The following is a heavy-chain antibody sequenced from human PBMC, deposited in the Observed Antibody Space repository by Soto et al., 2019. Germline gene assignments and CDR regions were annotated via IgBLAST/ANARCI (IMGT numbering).Heavy chain of an antibody. J-gene: IGHJ6*02. CDR2: IWYDGSNK. CDR1: GFTFSSYG. CDR3: ARDAITIFGVVTSPYLDV. D-gene: IGHD3-3*01. V-gene: IGHV3-33*01. Sequence: GGSLRLSCAASGFTFSSYGMHWVRQAPGKGLEWVAVIWYDGSNKYYADSVKGRFTISRDNSKNTLYLQMNSLRAEDTAVYYCARDAITIFGVVTSPYLDVWGQGTTVTVSS.